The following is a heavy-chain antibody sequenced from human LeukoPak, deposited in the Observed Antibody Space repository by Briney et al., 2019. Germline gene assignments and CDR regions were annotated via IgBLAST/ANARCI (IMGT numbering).Heavy chain of an antibody. J-gene: IGHJ5*02. CDR1: YSALTGDG. D-gene: IGHD5-18*01. Sequence: ASTKGSSKYSYSALTGDGVRWVGLGPGQGLEKKRWISAYNGNTNYAQKLQGRVTMTTDTSTSTAYMELRSLRSDDTAVYYCARDDSPGLPGWFDPWGQGTLVTVSS. V-gene: IGHV1-18*01. CDR3: ARDDSPGLPGWFDP. CDR2: ISAYNGNT.